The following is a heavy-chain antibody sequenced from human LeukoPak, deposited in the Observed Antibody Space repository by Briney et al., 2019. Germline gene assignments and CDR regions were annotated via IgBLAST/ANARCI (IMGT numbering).Heavy chain of an antibody. Sequence: SETLSLTCTVSGGSISSYYWGWIRQPPGKGLEWIGNIYYSGSTYYNPSLKSRVTISVDTSKNQFSLKLSSVTAADTTIYYCARRGSGWYWDSWGQGTLVTVSS. CDR1: GGSISSYY. V-gene: IGHV4-39*01. J-gene: IGHJ4*02. CDR2: IYYSGST. D-gene: IGHD6-19*01. CDR3: ARRGSGWYWDS.